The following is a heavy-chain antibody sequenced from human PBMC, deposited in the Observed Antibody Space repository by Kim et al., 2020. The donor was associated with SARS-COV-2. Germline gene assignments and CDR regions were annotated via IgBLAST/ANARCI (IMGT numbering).Heavy chain of an antibody. J-gene: IGHJ6*02. V-gene: IGHV6-1*01. Sequence: DYAVSVKSRKTINPDTSKNQFPLQLNSVTPEDTALYYCARAPLNYYGMDVWGQGTTVTVSS. CDR3: ARAPLNYYGMDV.